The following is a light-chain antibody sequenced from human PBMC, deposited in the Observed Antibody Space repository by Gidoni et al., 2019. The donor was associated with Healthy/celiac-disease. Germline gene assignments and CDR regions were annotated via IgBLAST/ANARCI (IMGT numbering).Light chain of an antibody. CDR1: QDISNY. CDR2: DAY. V-gene: IGKV1-33*01. J-gene: IGKJ4*01. CDR3: QQYDNLPLT. Sequence: DTHMAPSPSSRSASAGDRVTIPCQASQDISNYLKWYQQKPGKAPKLLIYDAYNLETGGPSRVSGSGSGTDFTFTISSLQPEDIATYYCQQYDNLPLTFGGGTKVEIK.